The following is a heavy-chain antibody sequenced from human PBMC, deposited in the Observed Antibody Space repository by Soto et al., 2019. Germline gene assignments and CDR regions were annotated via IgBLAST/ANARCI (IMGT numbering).Heavy chain of an antibody. J-gene: IGHJ3*02. Sequence: EVQLLESGGGLVQPGGSLRLSCAASGFTFSSYAMSWVRQAPGKGLEWVSAISGSGGSTYYADSVKGRFTISRDNSKNTLYLQMNSLRAEDTAVYYCARESPDYYDSSGYAIDAFDIWGQGTMVTVSS. V-gene: IGHV3-23*01. CDR2: ISGSGGST. D-gene: IGHD3-22*01. CDR3: ARESPDYYDSSGYAIDAFDI. CDR1: GFTFSSYA.